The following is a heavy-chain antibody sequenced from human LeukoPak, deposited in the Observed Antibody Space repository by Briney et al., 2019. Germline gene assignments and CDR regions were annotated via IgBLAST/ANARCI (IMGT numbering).Heavy chain of an antibody. Sequence: PGGSLRLSCAASGFTFSSYSMNWVRQAPGKGLEWVSYISSSSSTIYYADSVKGRFTISRDNAKNSLYLQMNSLRAEDTAVYYCARDPAVAGDYLEHWGQGTLVTVSS. V-gene: IGHV3-48*01. CDR2: ISSSSSTI. D-gene: IGHD6-19*01. J-gene: IGHJ4*02. CDR1: GFTFSSYS. CDR3: ARDPAVAGDYLEH.